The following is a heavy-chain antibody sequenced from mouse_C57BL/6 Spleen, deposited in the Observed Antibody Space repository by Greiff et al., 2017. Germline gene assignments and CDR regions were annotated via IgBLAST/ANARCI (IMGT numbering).Heavy chain of an antibody. Sequence: VQLQESGPELVKPGASVKISCKASGYAFSSSWMNWVKQRPGKGLEWIGRIYPGDGDTNYNGKFKGKATLTADKSSSTAYMQLSSLTSEDSAVCFCAYGYYGDRGAYWGQGTLVTVSA. CDR2: IYPGDGDT. J-gene: IGHJ3*01. V-gene: IGHV1-82*01. CDR3: AYGYYGDRGAY. D-gene: IGHD2-3*01. CDR1: GYAFSSSW.